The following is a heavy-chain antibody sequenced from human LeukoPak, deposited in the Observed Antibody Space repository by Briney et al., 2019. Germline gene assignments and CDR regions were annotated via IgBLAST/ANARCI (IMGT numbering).Heavy chain of an antibody. J-gene: IGHJ4*02. D-gene: IGHD3-10*01. Sequence: ASVKVSCKASGYTFTNYDINWVRQATGQGLEWMGWMNPNSGITDYAQMFQGRVTITRDTSISTAYMELSSLRSEDTAVYYCARAKPKNMVRGLIMRRESRYYFDYWGQGTLVTVSS. V-gene: IGHV1-8*03. CDR3: ARAKPKNMVRGLIMRRESRYYFDY. CDR1: GYTFTNYD. CDR2: MNPNSGIT.